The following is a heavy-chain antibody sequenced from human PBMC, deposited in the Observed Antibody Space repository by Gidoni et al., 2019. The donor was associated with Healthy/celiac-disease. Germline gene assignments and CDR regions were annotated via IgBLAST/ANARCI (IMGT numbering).Heavy chain of an antibody. D-gene: IGHD3-3*01. CDR2: IYSGGST. Sequence: RQAPGKGLEWVSVIYSGGSTYYADSVKGRFTISRDNSKNTLYLQMNSLRAEDTAVYYCARVTYYDFWSGLNWFDPWGQGTLVTVSS. J-gene: IGHJ5*02. V-gene: IGHV3-53*01. CDR3: ARVTYYDFWSGLNWFDP.